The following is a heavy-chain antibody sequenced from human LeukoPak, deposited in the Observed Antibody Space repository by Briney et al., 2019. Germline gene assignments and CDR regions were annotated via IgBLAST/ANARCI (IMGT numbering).Heavy chain of an antibody. D-gene: IGHD1-26*01. CDR3: ARDRGIVGATRFDY. CDR1: GYTFTGYY. Sequence: ASVKVSCKASGYTFTGYYMHWVRQAPGQGLEWMGWINPNSGGTNYAQKFQGRVTTTRDTSISTAYMELSRLRSDDTAVYYCARDRGIVGATRFDYWGQGTLVTVSS. CDR2: INPNSGGT. V-gene: IGHV1-2*02. J-gene: IGHJ4*02.